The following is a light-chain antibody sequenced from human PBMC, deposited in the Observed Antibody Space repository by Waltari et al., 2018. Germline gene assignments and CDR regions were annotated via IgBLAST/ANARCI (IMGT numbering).Light chain of an antibody. CDR3: GTWDNSLSAWV. Sequence: QSVLTQPPSVSATPGQRVTISCSGSNSNIGINYISWYQQLPRTAPKLLIYENKKRPSGIPDLVSGAKSGTAATRGITGLQTEDEADYYGGTWDNSLSAWVFGGGTKLTVL. J-gene: IGLJ3*02. V-gene: IGLV1-51*02. CDR2: ENK. CDR1: NSNIGINY.